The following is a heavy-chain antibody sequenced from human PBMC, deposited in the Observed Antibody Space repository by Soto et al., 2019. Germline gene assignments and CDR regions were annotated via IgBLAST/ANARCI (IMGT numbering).Heavy chain of an antibody. Sequence: GGSLRLSCAASGFTFSSYAMSWVRQAPGKGLEWVSAISGSGSSTYYADSVKGRFTISRDNSKNTLYLQMNSLRAEDTAVYHCAKDGGYSSSWANFDYWGQGTLVTVSS. CDR1: GFTFSSYA. J-gene: IGHJ4*02. CDR2: ISGSGSST. D-gene: IGHD6-13*01. V-gene: IGHV3-23*01. CDR3: AKDGGYSSSWANFDY.